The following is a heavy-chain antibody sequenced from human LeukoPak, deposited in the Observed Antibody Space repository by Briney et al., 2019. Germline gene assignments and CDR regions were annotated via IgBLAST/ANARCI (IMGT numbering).Heavy chain of an antibody. CDR1: GGTFSSYT. Sequence: GASVTVSCKASGGTFSSYTISWVRQAPGQGLEWMGRIIPILGIAHYAQKFQGRVTITAEKSTSTAYMELSSLRSEDTAVYYCARLGSLFSSYGDYEGFDYWGQGTLVNVSS. D-gene: IGHD4-17*01. J-gene: IGHJ4*02. CDR3: ARLGSLFSSYGDYEGFDY. V-gene: IGHV1-69*02. CDR2: IIPILGIA.